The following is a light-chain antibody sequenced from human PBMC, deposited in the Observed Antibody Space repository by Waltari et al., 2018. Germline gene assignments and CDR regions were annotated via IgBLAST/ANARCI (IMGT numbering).Light chain of an antibody. J-gene: IGLJ2*01. V-gene: IGLV3-10*01. CDR2: EDT. CDR3: YSADSSGNHKGI. Sequence: SYELTQPPSVSVSPGQAARITCSGADLPQKNAYWHQQKSGQAPVLVIYEDTKRPSGIPERFSGSSSGTMATLTISGAQVEDEADYYCYSADSSGNHKGIFGGGTKVTVL. CDR1: DLPQKN.